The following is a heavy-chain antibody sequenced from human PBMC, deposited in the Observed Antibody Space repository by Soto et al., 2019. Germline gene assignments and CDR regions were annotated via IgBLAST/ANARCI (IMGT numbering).Heavy chain of an antibody. CDR2: IKEDGSEK. D-gene: IGHD3-10*01. J-gene: IGHJ6*02. V-gene: IGHV3-7*03. CDR3: ARPRFRGMDV. CDR1: GFRISNYF. Sequence: PVGSLRLSCVVSGFRISNYFMSWVRQAPGKGLEWVANIKEDGSEKYYVESVKGRFTISRDNAKNSLYLQVNSLRDEDTAVYYCARPRFRGMDVWGQGTTVTVSS.